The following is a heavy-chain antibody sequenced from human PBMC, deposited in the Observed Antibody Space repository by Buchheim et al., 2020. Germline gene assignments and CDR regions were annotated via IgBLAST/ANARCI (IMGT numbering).Heavy chain of an antibody. CDR2: IRSKAYGGTT. CDR3: TSYGDSGMDV. J-gene: IGHJ6*02. V-gene: IGHV3-49*04. CDR1: GFTFGDYA. Sequence: EVQLVESGGGLVQPGRSLRLSCTASGFTFGDYAMSWVRQAPGKGLEWVGFIRSKAYGGTTEYAASVKGRFTISRDDSKSIAYLQMNSLKTEDTAVYYCTSYGDSGMDVWGQGTT. D-gene: IGHD4-17*01.